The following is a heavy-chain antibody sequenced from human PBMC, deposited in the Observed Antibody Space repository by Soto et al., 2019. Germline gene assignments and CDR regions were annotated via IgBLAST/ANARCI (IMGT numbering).Heavy chain of an antibody. Sequence: QITLKESGPTLVKPTQTLTLTCTFSGFSLSTSGVGVGWIRQPPGKALEWLALIYWDDDKRYSPSLKSRLTITKYTSKNQVVLTMTNMDPVDTATYYCAHLRLFEDIVVVPADPNGAFDIWGQGTMVTVSS. J-gene: IGHJ3*02. D-gene: IGHD2-2*01. V-gene: IGHV2-5*02. CDR1: GFSLSTSGVG. CDR2: IYWDDDK. CDR3: AHLRLFEDIVVVPADPNGAFDI.